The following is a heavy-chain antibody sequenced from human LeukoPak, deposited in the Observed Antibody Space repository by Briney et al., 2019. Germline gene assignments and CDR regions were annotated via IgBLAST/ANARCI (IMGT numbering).Heavy chain of an antibody. Sequence: PSETLSLTCAVSGYSINSAYYWGWIQQPPGKGLEWIGTISHSGSTYYNPSLKSRVTISIDTSKNQFSLKLNSVTAADTAVYYCARRDSYIAAAMQFDPWGQGTLVTVSS. CDR3: ARRDSYIAAAMQFDP. CDR1: GYSINSAYY. D-gene: IGHD6-13*01. J-gene: IGHJ5*02. V-gene: IGHV4-38-2*01. CDR2: ISHSGST.